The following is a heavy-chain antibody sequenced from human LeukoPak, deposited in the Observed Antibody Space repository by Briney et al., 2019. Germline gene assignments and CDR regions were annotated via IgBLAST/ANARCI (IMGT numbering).Heavy chain of an antibody. D-gene: IGHD5-12*01. CDR1: GLTLSNAW. CDR2: IKRKTDGGTR. V-gene: IGHV3-15*01. J-gene: IGHJ4*02. CDR3: TTVYSGYDDY. Sequence: SGGSLRLSCAASGLTLSNAWMRWVRQAPGKGVEGGGRIKRKTDGGTRDYAEAVKCRFTIPRDDSKNTLYLQMNSLKTEDTAVYYCTTVYSGYDDYWGQGTLVTVSS.